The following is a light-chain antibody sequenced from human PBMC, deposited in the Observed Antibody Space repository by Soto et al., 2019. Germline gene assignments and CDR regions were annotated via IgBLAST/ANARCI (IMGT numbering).Light chain of an antibody. J-gene: IGKJ5*01. Sequence: EIVMTQSPATLSLSPGQRATLSCRASQSVSSKLAWYQQRPGQAPRLLIYGASSRATGIPDRFSGSGSGTDFTLTISRLEPEDFAVYYCQQFATSPLTFGQGTRLEIK. V-gene: IGKV3-20*01. CDR1: QSVSSK. CDR3: QQFATSPLT. CDR2: GAS.